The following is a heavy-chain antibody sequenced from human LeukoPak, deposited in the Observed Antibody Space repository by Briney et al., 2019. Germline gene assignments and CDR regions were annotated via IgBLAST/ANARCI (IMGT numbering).Heavy chain of an antibody. CDR3: ARVLYSSGWYGLFDY. CDR1: GLTFDTYA. J-gene: IGHJ4*02. D-gene: IGHD6-19*01. CDR2: ISYDGRNK. V-gene: IGHV3-30*04. Sequence: GGSLRLSSAASGLTFDTYAMHWVRQAPGKGLEWVAVISYDGRNKYYADSVKGRFTISRDNSKNTLYLQMNSLRTEDTAVYYCARVLYSSGWYGLFDYWGQGTLVTVSS.